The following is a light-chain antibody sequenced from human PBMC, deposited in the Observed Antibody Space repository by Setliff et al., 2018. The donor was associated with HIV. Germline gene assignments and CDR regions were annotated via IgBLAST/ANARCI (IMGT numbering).Light chain of an antibody. J-gene: IGLJ1*01. CDR1: SSDIGGYNY. CDR3: CSYAGNYVFV. Sequence: ALTQPRPVSGSHGQSVTFSCTGASSDIGGYNYVSWYQQHPGKAPKLLIYDITKRPSGVPDRFSGFKSGNTASLTISGLQADDEADYYCCSYAGNYVFVFGGGTKVTVL. CDR2: DIT. V-gene: IGLV2-11*01.